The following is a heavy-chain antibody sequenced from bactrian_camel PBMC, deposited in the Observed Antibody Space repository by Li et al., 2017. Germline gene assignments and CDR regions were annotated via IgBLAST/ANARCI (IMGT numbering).Heavy chain of an antibody. Sequence: HVQLVESGGGSVQAGGSMILSCQAVGFDLGAVNMGVGWYRKAPGDECEFVSSVFVDGTAVTTRHYAASVKGRFTISVDNVATTVYLRMNNLRPEDTALYYCAPVTAGPPVNDPRLCDAFARWGQGTQVTVS. V-gene: IGHV3S60*01. J-gene: IGHJ4*01. D-gene: IGHD1*01. CDR3: APVTAGPPVNDPRLCDAFAR. CDR2: VFVDGTAVTTR. CDR1: GFDLGAVNMG.